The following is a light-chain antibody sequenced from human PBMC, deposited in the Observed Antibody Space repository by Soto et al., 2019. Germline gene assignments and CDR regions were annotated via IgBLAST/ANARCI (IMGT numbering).Light chain of an antibody. V-gene: IGKV3-20*01. CDR3: QQTLHSPRT. CDR2: DSS. Sequence: EIVLTQPPGTLSLSPGETASLSCWASQSIISNFLAWYQQRRCQPPRLLIYDSSRRASGIPARFTGSGSGTALTLTIGRVEPEDSAVCYCQQTLHSPRTFGQGPGLEI. CDR1: QSIISNF. J-gene: IGKJ2*01.